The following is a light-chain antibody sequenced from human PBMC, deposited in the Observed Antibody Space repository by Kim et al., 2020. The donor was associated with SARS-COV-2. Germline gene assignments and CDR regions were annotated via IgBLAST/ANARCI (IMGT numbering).Light chain of an antibody. V-gene: IGLV3-19*01. J-gene: IGLJ1*01. CDR2: GKN. Sequence: GQTVRITCQGDSLRSYYAIWYQQKPGQAPVLVIYGKNNRPSGIPDRFSGSSSGNTASLTITGAQAEDEADYYCNSRDSSGNHYVFGTGTKVTVL. CDR3: NSRDSSGNHYV. CDR1: SLRSYY.